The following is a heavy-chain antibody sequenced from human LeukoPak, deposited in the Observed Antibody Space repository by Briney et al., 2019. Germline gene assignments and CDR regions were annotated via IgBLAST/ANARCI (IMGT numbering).Heavy chain of an antibody. D-gene: IGHD6-13*01. V-gene: IGHV5-51*01. CDR3: ARTAGIAATYYFDY. Sequence: GGSLEISCKGSGFSFTSYWIGWVRQVTGKGLEWMGIIYPGESDTRYSPSFQGQVTISADKSISTAYLQWSSLKPSDTAMYYCARTAGIAATYYFDYWGQGTLVTVSS. CDR1: GFSFTSYW. CDR2: IYPGESDT. J-gene: IGHJ4*02.